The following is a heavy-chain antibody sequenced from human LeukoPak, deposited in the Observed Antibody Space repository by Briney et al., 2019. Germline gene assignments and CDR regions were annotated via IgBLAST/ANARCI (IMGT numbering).Heavy chain of an antibody. CDR1: GYTFTGYY. CDR3: ARVCSGQQFDAFDI. J-gene: IGHJ3*02. V-gene: IGHV1-2*04. CDR2: INPNSGGT. D-gene: IGHD2-15*01. Sequence: ASVKVSCKASGYTFTGYYMHWVRQAPGQGLEWMGWINPNSGGTNYAQKFQGWVTMTRDTSISTAYMELSRLRSDDTAVYYCARVCSGQQFDAFDIWGQGTMVTVSS.